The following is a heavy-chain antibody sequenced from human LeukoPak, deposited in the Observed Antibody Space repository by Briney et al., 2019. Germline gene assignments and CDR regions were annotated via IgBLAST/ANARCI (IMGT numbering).Heavy chain of an antibody. CDR2: ISGSGSSA. CDR1: GFTFSSDA. CDR3: ARDRQASAPNVRFDP. D-gene: IGHD6-13*01. Sequence: GGSLRLSCIASGFTFSSDAMSWVRQAPGKGLEWVSAISGSGSSAYYADSVKGRFTISRDNSRNTLSLQMNSLRVEDTALYYCARDRQASAPNVRFDPWGQGTLVTVSS. J-gene: IGHJ5*02. V-gene: IGHV3-23*01.